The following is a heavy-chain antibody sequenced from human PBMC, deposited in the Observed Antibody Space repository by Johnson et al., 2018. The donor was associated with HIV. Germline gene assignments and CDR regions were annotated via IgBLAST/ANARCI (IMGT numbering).Heavy chain of an antibody. CDR1: GFTFSSSW. CDR2: ISYDEIDK. Sequence: QVQLVESGGGVVQPGRSLRLSCAASGFTFSSSWMHWVCQAPEKGLEWVAVISYDEIDKYYVDSVKGRFTISRDNAKNSLYLQMHSLRAEDTAVYYCARERASSAFDIWGQGTMVTVSS. J-gene: IGHJ3*02. CDR3: ARERASSAFDI. V-gene: IGHV3-30*03.